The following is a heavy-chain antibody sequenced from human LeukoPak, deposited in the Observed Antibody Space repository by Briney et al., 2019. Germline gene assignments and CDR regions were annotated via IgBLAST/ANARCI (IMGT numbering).Heavy chain of an antibody. J-gene: IGHJ6*03. CDR2: ISSSGSTI. V-gene: IGHV3-48*03. Sequence: GGSLSLSCAASGFTCSSYEMNWVRQAPGKGLEWVSYISSSGSTIYYADSVKGRFTISRDNAKNSLYMQMNSLRAEDTAVYYCARDEGRWYYDFWSGYPNPDYYYYMDVWGKGTTVTVSS. CDR3: ARDEGRWYYDFWSGYPNPDYYYYMDV. D-gene: IGHD3-3*01. CDR1: GFTCSSYE.